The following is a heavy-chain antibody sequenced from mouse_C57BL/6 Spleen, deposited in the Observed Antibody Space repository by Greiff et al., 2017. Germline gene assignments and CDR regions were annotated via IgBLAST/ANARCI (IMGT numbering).Heavy chain of an antibody. J-gene: IGHJ4*01. CDR3: ERYGRVRGGYYYAMDY. Sequence: VQLQQPGAELVRPGSSVKLSCKASGYTFTSYWMHWVKQRPIQGLEWIGNIDPSDSETHYNQKFKDKATLTVDKSSSTAYMQHSSLTSEDSAVYYGERYGRVRGGYYYAMDYWGQGTSVTVSS. CDR1: GYTFTSYW. V-gene: IGHV1-52*01. CDR2: IDPSDSET. D-gene: IGHD5-1*01.